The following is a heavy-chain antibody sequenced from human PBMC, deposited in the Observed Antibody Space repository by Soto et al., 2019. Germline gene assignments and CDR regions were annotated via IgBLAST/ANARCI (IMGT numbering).Heavy chain of an antibody. CDR2: ISPNNGNT. D-gene: IGHD3-22*01. J-gene: IGHJ3*02. CDR1: GYIFTTYG. Sequence: QVHLVQSGADVKKPGASVRVSCKASGYIFTTYGISWVRQAPGQGFEWLGWISPNNGNTKYAQRLQGRVTMTADTATSTAYMELRSLRADDTAVYYCARVGVYYDRSGDYYTDAFDIWGQGTMVTVSS. CDR3: ARVGVYYDRSGDYYTDAFDI. V-gene: IGHV1-18*01.